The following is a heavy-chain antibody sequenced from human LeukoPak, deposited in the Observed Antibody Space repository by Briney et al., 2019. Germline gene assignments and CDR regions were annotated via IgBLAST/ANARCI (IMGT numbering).Heavy chain of an antibody. J-gene: IGHJ4*02. Sequence: SETLSLTCTVSGGSISSYYWSWIRQPPGKGLEWIGYIYYSGSTNYNPSLKSRVTISVDTSKNQFSLKLSSVTAADTAVYYCARDLGYDSSGYYYDFGYFDYWGQGTLVTVSS. CDR2: IYYSGST. CDR3: ARDLGYDSSGYYYDFGYFDY. CDR1: GGSISSYY. D-gene: IGHD3-22*01. V-gene: IGHV4-59*01.